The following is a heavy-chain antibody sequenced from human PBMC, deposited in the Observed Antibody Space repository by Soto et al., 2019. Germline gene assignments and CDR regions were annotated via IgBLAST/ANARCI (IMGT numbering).Heavy chain of an antibody. V-gene: IGHV1-24*01. J-gene: IGHJ5*02. CDR3: ATVQFYMGSENDWFDP. CDR2: FDPEDGET. Sequence: GAAGKGSSEVFRNNPPEIFMHSGRQAPGRGLEWMGGFDPEDGETIYAQKFQGRVTMTEDTSTDTAYMELSSLRSEDTAVYYCATVQFYMGSENDWFDPWGQGTLVTVSS. D-gene: IGHD3-10*01. CDR1: RNNPPEIF.